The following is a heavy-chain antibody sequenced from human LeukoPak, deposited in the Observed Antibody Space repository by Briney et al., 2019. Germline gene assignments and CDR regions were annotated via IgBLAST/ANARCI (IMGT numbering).Heavy chain of an antibody. J-gene: IGHJ5*02. CDR3: GRGGDHGSWFDP. CDR1: GFTFSSYW. D-gene: IGHD4-17*01. Sequence: GGSLRLSCAASGFTFSSYWMHWVRQAPGKGLVWVSRINNDGRSTNYADSVKGRFTISRDNAQNTLYLQMNNLRAEDAAVYYCGRGGDHGSWFDPWGQGTLVTVSS. V-gene: IGHV3-74*01. CDR2: INNDGRST.